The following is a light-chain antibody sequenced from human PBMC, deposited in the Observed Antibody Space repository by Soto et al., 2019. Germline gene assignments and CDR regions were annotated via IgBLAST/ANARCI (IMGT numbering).Light chain of an antibody. CDR3: SSYTGSSTYVV. J-gene: IGLJ2*01. CDR2: DVS. V-gene: IGLV2-14*01. CDR1: SSDVGGYNY. Sequence: QSALTQPASVSGSPGQSITISCTGTSSDVGGYNYVSWYQQHPGKAPQLMIYDVSNRTSGIFNRFSGSKSGNTASLTISGLQAEDEADYYCSSYTGSSTYVVFGGGTKITVL.